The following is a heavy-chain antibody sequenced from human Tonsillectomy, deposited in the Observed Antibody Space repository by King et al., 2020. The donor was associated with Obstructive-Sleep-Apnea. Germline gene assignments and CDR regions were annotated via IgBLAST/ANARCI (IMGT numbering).Heavy chain of an antibody. V-gene: IGHV3-21*01. CDR3: AGDLLACTSCPSYYGMDF. CDR2: ISTGSSYI. Sequence: VQLVESGGGLVKPGGSLRLSCAASGFTFSSYSVNWVRQAPGKGLEWVSSISTGSSYIYYADSVKGRFTISRDNAKNSLFLQMNSLRAEDTAVYYCAGDLLACTSCPSYYGMDFWGQGTTVTVSS. D-gene: IGHD2-2*01. CDR1: GFTFSSYS. J-gene: IGHJ6*02.